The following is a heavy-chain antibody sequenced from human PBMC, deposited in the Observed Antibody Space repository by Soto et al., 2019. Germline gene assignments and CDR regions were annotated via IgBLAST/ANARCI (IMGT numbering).Heavy chain of an antibody. CDR3: ARGNRDGYNYYFEH. CDR1: GGTFSSYA. V-gene: IGHV1-69*13. J-gene: IGHJ4*02. D-gene: IGHD5-12*01. CDR2: IIPIFGTA. Sequence: SVKVSCKASGGTFSSYAISWVRQAPGQGLEWMGGIIPIFGTANYAQKFQGRVTITADESTSTAYMELSSLRSEDTAMYCCARGNRDGYNYYFEHWGQGTLVTVSS.